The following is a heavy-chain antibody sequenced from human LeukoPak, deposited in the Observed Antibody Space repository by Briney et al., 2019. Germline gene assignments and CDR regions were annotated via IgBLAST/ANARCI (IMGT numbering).Heavy chain of an antibody. CDR3: ARGANYYDILTGYSTPSNWFDP. Sequence: SVKVSCKASGGTFSSYTISWVRQAPGQGLEWMGGIIPILGLANYAQKFQGRVTITTDESTSTAYMELSSLRSEDTAVYYCARGANYYDILTGYSTPSNWFDPWGQGTLVTVSS. J-gene: IGHJ5*02. CDR2: IIPILGLA. V-gene: IGHV1-69*16. D-gene: IGHD3-9*01. CDR1: GGTFSSYT.